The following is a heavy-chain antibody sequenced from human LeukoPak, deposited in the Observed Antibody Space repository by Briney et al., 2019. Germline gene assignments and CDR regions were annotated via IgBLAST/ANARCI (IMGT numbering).Heavy chain of an antibody. V-gene: IGHV4-59*11. CDR1: GGSISSHY. CDR3: ARLTGTYYYYYMDV. J-gene: IGHJ6*03. CDR2: IYYSGST. Sequence: RASETLSLTCTVSGGSISSHYWSWIRQPPGKGLEWIGYIYYSGSTNYNPSLKSRVAISVDTSKNQFSLKLSSVTAADTAVYYCARLTGTYYYYYMDVWGKGTTVTVSS. D-gene: IGHD1-7*01.